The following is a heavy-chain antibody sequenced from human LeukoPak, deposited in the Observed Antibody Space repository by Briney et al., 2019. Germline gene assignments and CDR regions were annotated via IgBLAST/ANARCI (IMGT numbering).Heavy chain of an antibody. J-gene: IGHJ6*02. Sequence: GGSLRLSCAASGFTFSSYAMHWVRQAPGKGLEWVAVISYDGSNKYYADSVKGRFTTSRDNSKNTLYLQMNSLRAEDTAVYYCARARRDGYYYYGMDVWGQGTTVTVSS. CDR1: GFTFSSYA. CDR3: ARARRDGYYYYGMDV. D-gene: IGHD5-24*01. CDR2: ISYDGSNK. V-gene: IGHV3-30-3*01.